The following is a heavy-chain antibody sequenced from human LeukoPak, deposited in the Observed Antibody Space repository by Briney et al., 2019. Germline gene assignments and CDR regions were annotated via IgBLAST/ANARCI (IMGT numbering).Heavy chain of an antibody. V-gene: IGHV3-73*01. CDR2: IRSKANSYAT. Sequence: GGSLRLSCAASGFTFSGSAIHWVRQASVKGLEWVGRIRSKANSYATAYAASVQGRFTVSRDDSKNTAYLQMNSLKTEDTAVYYCTRQGGYSYGYPFDYWGQGTPVTVSS. D-gene: IGHD5-18*01. J-gene: IGHJ4*02. CDR1: GFTFSGSA. CDR3: TRQGGYSYGYPFDY.